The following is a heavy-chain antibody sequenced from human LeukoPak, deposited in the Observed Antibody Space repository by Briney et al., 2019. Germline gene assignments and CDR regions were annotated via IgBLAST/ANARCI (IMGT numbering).Heavy chain of an antibody. CDR3: AGHLAVAGTSYNWFDP. CDR2: RFYTGRT. V-gene: IGHV4-39*01. CDR1: DGSISSNNYY. D-gene: IGHD6-19*01. Sequence: SETLSLTCTVSDGSISSNNYYWGWIRQPPGKGLEWIGSRFYTGRTYYNPSLQSRVIISVDTSKNQFSLRLSSVTAADTAVYHCAGHLAVAGTSYNWFDPWGQGTQVTVSP. J-gene: IGHJ5*02.